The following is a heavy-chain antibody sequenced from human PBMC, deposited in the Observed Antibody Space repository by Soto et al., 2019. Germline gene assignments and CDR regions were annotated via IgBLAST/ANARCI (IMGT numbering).Heavy chain of an antibody. CDR3: ARLMVYAKINWYFDL. CDR1: GYTFTSYG. CDR2: ISAYNGNT. J-gene: IGHJ2*01. V-gene: IGHV1-18*01. D-gene: IGHD2-8*01. Sequence: QVQLVQSGAEVKKPGASVKVSCKASGYTFTSYGISWVRQAPGQGLEWMGWISAYNGNTNYAQKLQGRVTMTTDTSTSTAYRELRSLRSDDTAVYYCARLMVYAKINWYFDLWGRGTLVTVSS.